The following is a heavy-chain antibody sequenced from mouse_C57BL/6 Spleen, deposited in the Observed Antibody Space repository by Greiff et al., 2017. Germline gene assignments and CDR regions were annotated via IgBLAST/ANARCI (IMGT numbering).Heavy chain of an antibody. CDR1: GYTFTSYW. V-gene: IGHV1-64*01. Sequence: QVQLQQPGAELVKPGASVKLSCKASGYTFTSYWMHWVKQRPGQGLEWIGMIHPNSGSTNYNEKFKSKATLTVDKSSSTAYMQLSSLTSEDSAVYDCARGAQATYAMDYWGQGTSVTVSS. J-gene: IGHJ4*01. CDR3: ARGAQATYAMDY. CDR2: IHPNSGST. D-gene: IGHD3-2*02.